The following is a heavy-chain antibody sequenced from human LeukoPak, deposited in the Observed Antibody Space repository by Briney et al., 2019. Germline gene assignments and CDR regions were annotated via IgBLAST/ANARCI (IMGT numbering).Heavy chain of an antibody. CDR3: AKELYCNSTSCDGRGFDY. J-gene: IGHJ4*02. D-gene: IGHD2-2*01. CDR1: GFTFSSYA. V-gene: IGHV3-23*01. Sequence: GGSLRLSCAASGFTFSSYAMSWVRQAPGKGLEWVSAISGSGGSTYYADSVKGRFTISRDNSKNTLYLQMNSLRAEDTAVYYCAKELYCNSTSCDGRGFDYWGQGTLVTVSS. CDR2: ISGSGGST.